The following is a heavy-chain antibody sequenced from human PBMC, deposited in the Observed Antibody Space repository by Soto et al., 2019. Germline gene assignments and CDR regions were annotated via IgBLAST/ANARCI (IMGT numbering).Heavy chain of an antibody. V-gene: IGHV3-33*01. J-gene: IGHJ2*01. Sequence: QVQLVESGGGVVQPGRSLRLSCAASGFTFSSYGMHWVRQAPGKGLEWVAVIWYDGSNKYYADSVKGRFTISRDNSKNTLYLQMNSLRAEDTAVYYCARAKTKFRILSIFDLWGRGTLVTVSS. CDR2: IWYDGSNK. CDR1: GFTFSSYG. D-gene: IGHD2-15*01. CDR3: ARAKTKFRILSIFDL.